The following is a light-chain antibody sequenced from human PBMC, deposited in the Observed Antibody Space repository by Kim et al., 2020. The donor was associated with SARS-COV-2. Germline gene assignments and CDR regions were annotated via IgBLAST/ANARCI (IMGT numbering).Light chain of an antibody. CDR3: QQSSDTPPIT. Sequence: SVGDRVTITCRASENIKNYLIWYQHKPGKAPQLLIYAASNLQTGVPSRFSGSGSGTDFTLSISSLQPEDFATYYCQQSSDTPPITFGQGTRLEIK. CDR2: AAS. J-gene: IGKJ5*01. V-gene: IGKV1-39*01. CDR1: ENIKNY.